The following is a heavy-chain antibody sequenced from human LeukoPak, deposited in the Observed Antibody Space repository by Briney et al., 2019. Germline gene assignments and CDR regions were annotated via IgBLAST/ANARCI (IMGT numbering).Heavy chain of an antibody. CDR3: ARSDTAMVTCDY. CDR2: INHSGST. J-gene: IGHJ4*02. V-gene: IGHV4-34*01. D-gene: IGHD5-18*01. CDR1: GGSFSGYY. Sequence: SETLSLTCAVYGGSFSGYYWSWIRQPPGKGLEWIGEINHSGSTNYNPSLKSRVTISVDTSKNQFSLKLSSVTAADTAVYYCARSDTAMVTCDYWGQGTLVTVSS.